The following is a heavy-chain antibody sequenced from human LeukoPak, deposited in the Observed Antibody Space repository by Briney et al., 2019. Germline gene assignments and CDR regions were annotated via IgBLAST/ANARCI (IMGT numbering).Heavy chain of an antibody. D-gene: IGHD3-3*01. CDR2: INPNSGDT. CDR1: GYTFTVYY. Sequence: ASVTVSFTAAGYTFTVYYKHWVRQAPPQGLEWMGWINPNSGDTNYAQKLQGRVTMTRDTSISTAYMELSRLKSDDTAVYYCAASYDFWGGYLNQDYGGQGTLVTGSS. V-gene: IGHV1-2*02. J-gene: IGHJ4*02. CDR3: AASYDFWGGYLNQDY.